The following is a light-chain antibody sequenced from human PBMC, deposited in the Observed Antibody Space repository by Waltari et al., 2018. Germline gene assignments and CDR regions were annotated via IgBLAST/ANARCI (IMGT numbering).Light chain of an antibody. CDR3: HQYNTYST. CDR1: QSISSW. J-gene: IGKJ1*01. Sequence: DIQMTQSPSTLSASVGDRVIITCRASQSISSWLAWYQQKPGKAPELLIYQASSLKSGVPSRFSGSGSGTEFTLTISSLQPDDFATYFGHQYNTYSTFGQGTKVEIK. CDR2: QAS. V-gene: IGKV1-5*03.